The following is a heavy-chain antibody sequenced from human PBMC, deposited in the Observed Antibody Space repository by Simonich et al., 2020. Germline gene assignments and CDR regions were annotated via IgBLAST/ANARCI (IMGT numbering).Heavy chain of an antibody. D-gene: IGHD6-13*01. CDR3: ARGLRVAAAGTAFQH. CDR2: IKHSERT. V-gene: IGHV4-34*01. J-gene: IGHJ1*01. CDR1: GGSFSGYY. Sequence: QVQLQPWGAGLLKPSETLSLTFAVYGGSFSGYYLRWISQPPGKGLEWIGEIKHSERTKYNPSLNSRVTISVDTSKNQFSLKLSSVTAADTAVYYCARGLRVAAAGTAFQHWGQGTLVTVSS.